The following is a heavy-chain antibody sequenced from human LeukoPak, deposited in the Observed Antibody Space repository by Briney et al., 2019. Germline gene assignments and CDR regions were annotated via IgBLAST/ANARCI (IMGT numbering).Heavy chain of an antibody. CDR3: ARTYQPLYFDY. Sequence: PSETLSLTCAVYGGSFSGYYWSWIRQPPGKGLEWIGEINHSGSTNYNPSLKSRVTISVDTSKNQFSLKLSSVTAADTAVYYCARTYQPLYFDYWGQGTLVTVSS. CDR1: GGSFSGYY. CDR2: INHSGST. V-gene: IGHV4-34*01. J-gene: IGHJ4*02. D-gene: IGHD2-2*01.